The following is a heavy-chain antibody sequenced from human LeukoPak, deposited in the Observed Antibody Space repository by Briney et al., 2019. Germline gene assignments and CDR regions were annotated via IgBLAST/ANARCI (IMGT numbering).Heavy chain of an antibody. V-gene: IGHV1-18*01. Sequence: LRASVKVSCKASGYTFTNYGISWVRQAPGQGLEWMGWISPYVGNTNYAQKFQGRVTMTRDTSTSTVYMELSSLRSEDTAVYYCARGVGYYGSADYWGQGTLVTVSS. CDR3: ARGVGYYGSADY. D-gene: IGHD3-10*01. CDR1: GYTFTNYG. CDR2: ISPYVGNT. J-gene: IGHJ4*02.